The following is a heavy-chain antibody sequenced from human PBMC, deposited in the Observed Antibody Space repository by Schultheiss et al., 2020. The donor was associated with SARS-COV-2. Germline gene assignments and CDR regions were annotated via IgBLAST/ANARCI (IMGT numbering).Heavy chain of an antibody. CDR3: VRDRSWWTPYNCFDL. J-gene: IGHJ5*02. CDR1: GFSFNVYS. V-gene: IGHV3-21*06. D-gene: IGHD2-15*01. Sequence: GGSLRLSCTTSGFSFNVYSMYWVRQAPGKGLEWVSSISASSAYIYYADSVKGRFTISRDSAKNSLYLQMHSLRAEDTAVYYCVRDRSWWTPYNCFDLWGRGTLVTVSS. CDR2: ISASSAYI.